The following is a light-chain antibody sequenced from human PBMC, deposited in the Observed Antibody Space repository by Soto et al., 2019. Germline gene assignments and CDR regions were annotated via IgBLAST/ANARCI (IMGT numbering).Light chain of an antibody. J-gene: IGKJ2*01. CDR1: QSVSSNH. CDR2: DAS. Sequence: EIVLTQSPGTLSLSPGERATLSCRTSQSVSSNHLAWYQQKPGQAPRLLIYDASYRATGIPDRFSGRGSGTDFTLTISRLEPEDSAVYYCQQFGSSPLFTFGQGTKLEIK. V-gene: IGKV3-20*01. CDR3: QQFGSSPLFT.